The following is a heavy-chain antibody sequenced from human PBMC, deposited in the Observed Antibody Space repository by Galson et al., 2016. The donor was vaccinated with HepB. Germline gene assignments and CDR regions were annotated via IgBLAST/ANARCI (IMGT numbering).Heavy chain of an antibody. CDR2: IIPLSGTT. V-gene: IGHV1-69*13. Sequence: SVKVSCKASGGNFINYAIAWVRQAPGQGLEWMGRIIPLSGTTNYSQKFQGRVIITADDFKSTVFVELRSLKSEDTAIYYCAKDGFYYDSSSTHWFDPWGQGTQVAVSS. CDR1: GGNFINYA. D-gene: IGHD3-22*01. CDR3: AKDGFYYDSSSTHWFDP. J-gene: IGHJ5*02.